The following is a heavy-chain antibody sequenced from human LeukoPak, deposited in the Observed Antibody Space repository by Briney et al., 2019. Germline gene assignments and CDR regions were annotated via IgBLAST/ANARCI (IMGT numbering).Heavy chain of an antibody. CDR2: MRHDGSNK. CDR3: AKGLNQFWEKDAFDI. CDR1: GFTSSSYG. Sequence: PGGSLRLSCAASGFTSSSYGMHWVRQAPGKGPEWVAFMRHDGSNKYYADSVKGRFTISRDSSKNTLYLQLNSLSGEDTAVYYCAKGLNQFWEKDAFDIWGQGTMVTVSS. J-gene: IGHJ3*02. D-gene: IGHD3-3*01. V-gene: IGHV3-30*02.